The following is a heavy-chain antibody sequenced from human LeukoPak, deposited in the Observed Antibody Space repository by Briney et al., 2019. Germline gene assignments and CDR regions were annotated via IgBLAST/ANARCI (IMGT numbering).Heavy chain of an antibody. J-gene: IGHJ4*02. Sequence: GESLKISCKGSGYSFTSYWIGWVRQMPGKGLEWMGIIYPGDSDTRYSPSFQGQVTISADKSISTAYLQWSSLKASDTAMYYCAGSGPSSGWYSGGYFDYWGQGTLVTVSS. CDR1: GYSFTSYW. CDR3: AGSGPSSGWYSGGYFDY. D-gene: IGHD6-19*01. CDR2: IYPGDSDT. V-gene: IGHV5-51*01.